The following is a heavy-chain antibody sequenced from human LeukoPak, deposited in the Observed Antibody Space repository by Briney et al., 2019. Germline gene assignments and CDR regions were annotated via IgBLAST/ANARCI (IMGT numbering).Heavy chain of an antibody. D-gene: IGHD1-26*01. Sequence: PGGSLRLSCAASGFTSSSYWMSWVRQAPGKGLKWVANIKQDGSEKYYVDSVKGRFTISRDNAKNSLYLQMNSLRAEDTAVYYCARRLSGSQDTWGQGTLVTVSS. CDR1: GFTSSSYW. J-gene: IGHJ5*02. CDR2: IKQDGSEK. V-gene: IGHV3-7*01. CDR3: ARRLSGSQDT.